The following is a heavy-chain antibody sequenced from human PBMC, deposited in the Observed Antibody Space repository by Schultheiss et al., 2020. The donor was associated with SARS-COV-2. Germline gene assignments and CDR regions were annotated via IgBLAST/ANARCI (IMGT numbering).Heavy chain of an antibody. V-gene: IGHV4-61*02. CDR2: IYTSGST. Sequence: SQTLSLTCPVSGGSISSGGYSWSWIRQPPGKGLEWIGRIYTSGSTNYNPSLKSRVTMSVDTSKNQFSLKLSSVTAADTAVYYCARGYSSSSSPFEYWGQGALVTVSS. CDR3: ARGYSSSSSPFEY. J-gene: IGHJ4*02. CDR1: GGSISSGGYS. D-gene: IGHD6-6*01.